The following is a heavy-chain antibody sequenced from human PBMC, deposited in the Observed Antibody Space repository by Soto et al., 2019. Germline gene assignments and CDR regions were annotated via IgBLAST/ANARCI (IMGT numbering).Heavy chain of an antibody. D-gene: IGHD3-16*01. Sequence: QITLKESGPTLVKPTQTLTLTCTFSGFSLTSRPVGVGWVRQPPGKALEWLAFIHWDDDKRYSTSLRITITVTKDASKNQVVLTLTNVDPVDTATYYCAHRRNYDGSWNEGVFDSFGQGILVTVSS. CDR3: AHRRNYDGSWNEGVFDS. CDR2: IHWDDDK. CDR1: GFSLTSRPVG. J-gene: IGHJ4*02. V-gene: IGHV2-5*02.